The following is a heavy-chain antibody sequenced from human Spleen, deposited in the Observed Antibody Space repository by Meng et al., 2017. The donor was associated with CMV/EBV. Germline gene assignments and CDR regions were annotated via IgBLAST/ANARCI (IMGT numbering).Heavy chain of an antibody. CDR1: GFTFSSYE. CDR3: AKSKGQRDAFDI. J-gene: IGHJ3*02. D-gene: IGHD6-25*01. CDR2: ISSSGSTI. Sequence: GESQKISCAASGFTFSSYEMNWVRQAPGTGLEWVSYISSSGSTIYYADSVKGRFTISRDNAKNSLYLQMNSLRVEDTAIYYCAKSKGQRDAFDIWGQGTMVTVSS. V-gene: IGHV3-48*03.